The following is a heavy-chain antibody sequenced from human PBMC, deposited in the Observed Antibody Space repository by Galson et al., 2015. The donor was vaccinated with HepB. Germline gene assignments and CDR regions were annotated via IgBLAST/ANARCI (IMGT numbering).Heavy chain of an antibody. J-gene: IGHJ4*02. CDR2: ISYDGSNK. Sequence: SLRLSCAASGFTFSSYGMHWVRQAPGKGLEWVAVISYDGSNKYYADSVKGRFTISRDNSKNTLYLQMNSLRAEDTAVYYCAKDVNSGYDGGIDYWGQGTLVTVSS. D-gene: IGHD5-12*01. V-gene: IGHV3-30*18. CDR3: AKDVNSGYDGGIDY. CDR1: GFTFSSYG.